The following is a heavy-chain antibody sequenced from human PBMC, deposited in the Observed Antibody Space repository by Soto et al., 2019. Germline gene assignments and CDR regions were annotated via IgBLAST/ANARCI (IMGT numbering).Heavy chain of an antibody. CDR1: GYTFTSYG. D-gene: IGHD3-22*01. V-gene: IGHV1-18*01. CDR2: ISAYNGNT. J-gene: IGHJ4*02. CDR3: ARGRPPDPRITMIVVVTHFDY. Sequence: ASVKVSCKASGYTFTSYGISWVRQAPGQGLEWMGWISAYNGNTNYAQKLQGRVTMTTDTSTSTAYMELRSLRSDDTAVYYCARGRPPDPRITMIVVVTHFDYWGQGTLVTVSS.